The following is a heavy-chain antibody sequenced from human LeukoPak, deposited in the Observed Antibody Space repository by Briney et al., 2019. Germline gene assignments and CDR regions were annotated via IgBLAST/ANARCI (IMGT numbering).Heavy chain of an antibody. Sequence: GGSLRLSCAASGFTFSRYAMSWVRQAPGKGLEWVSAISGSDDSTYYADSVKGRFTISRDNSKSTLYLQMNSLRDDDSAAYFCARVYLERLTAGYFDHWGQGTQVTVSP. V-gene: IGHV3-23*01. J-gene: IGHJ4*02. CDR3: ARVYLERLTAGYFDH. CDR1: GFTFSRYA. D-gene: IGHD2-8*01. CDR2: ISGSDDST.